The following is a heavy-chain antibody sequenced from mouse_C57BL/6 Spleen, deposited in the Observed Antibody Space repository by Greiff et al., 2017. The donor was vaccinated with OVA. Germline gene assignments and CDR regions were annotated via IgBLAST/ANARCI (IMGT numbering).Heavy chain of an antibody. CDR2: IHPNSGST. J-gene: IGHJ1*03. CDR1: GYTFTSYW. Sequence: VQLQQPGAELVKPGASVKLSCKASGYTFTSYWMHWVKQRPGQGLEWIGMIHPNSGSTNYNEKFKSKATLTVDKSSSTAYMQLSSLTSEDSAVYYCARYYSNLDWYFDVWGTGTTVTVSS. D-gene: IGHD2-5*01. V-gene: IGHV1-64*01. CDR3: ARYYSNLDWYFDV.